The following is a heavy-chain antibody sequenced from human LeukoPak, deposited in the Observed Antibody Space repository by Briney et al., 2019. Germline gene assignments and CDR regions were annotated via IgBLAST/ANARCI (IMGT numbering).Heavy chain of an antibody. V-gene: IGHV3-48*01. J-gene: IGHJ4*02. D-gene: IGHD2-2*01. CDR1: GFTFSSYS. CDR2: ICSSSSTI. Sequence: PGGSLRLSCAASGFTFSSYSMNWVRQAPGKGLEWVSYICSSSSTIYYADSVKGRFTISRDNAKNSLYLQMNSLRAEDTAVYYCARDRSGVTAAPLIDYWGQGTLVTVSS. CDR3: ARDRSGVTAAPLIDY.